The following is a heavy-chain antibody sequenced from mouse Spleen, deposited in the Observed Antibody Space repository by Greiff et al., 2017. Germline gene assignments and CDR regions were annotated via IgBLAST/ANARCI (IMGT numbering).Heavy chain of an antibody. CDR2: IYPGDGDT. V-gene: IGHV1-82*01. Sequence: VQLQQSGPELVKPGASVKISCKASGYAFSSSWMNWVKQRPGKGLEWIGRIYPGDGDTNYNGKFKGKATLTADKSSSTAYMQLSSLTSEDSAVYFCARSGSYDVGTWFAYWGQGTLVTVSA. D-gene: IGHD2-12*01. J-gene: IGHJ3*01. CDR1: GYAFSSSW. CDR3: ARSGSYDVGTWFAY.